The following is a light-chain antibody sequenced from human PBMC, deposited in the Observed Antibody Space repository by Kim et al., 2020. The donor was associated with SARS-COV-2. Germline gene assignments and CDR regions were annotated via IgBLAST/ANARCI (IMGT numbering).Light chain of an antibody. CDR2: AVS. J-gene: IGKJ2*03. CDR3: QQSHGFPYS. Sequence: DIQMTQSPSSLSASVGNRVTITCRASQSVSTSLNWYQQQPGKAPKLLSYAVSSLQSGVPSRFSGSGSGTDFTLTISSLQPEDFAIYYCQQSHGFPYSFGQGTKLEI. V-gene: IGKV1-39*01. CDR1: QSVSTS.